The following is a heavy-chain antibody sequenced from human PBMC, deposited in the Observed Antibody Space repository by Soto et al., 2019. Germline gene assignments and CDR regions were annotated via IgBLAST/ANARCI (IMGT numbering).Heavy chain of an antibody. Sequence: GKVSCKASGYTFTSYAMHWVRQAPGQRLEWMGWINAGNGNTKYSQKFQGRVTITRDTSASTAYMELSSLRSEDTAVYYCARGADSSGYYYTYYYYGMDVWGQGTTVTVSS. D-gene: IGHD3-22*01. CDR1: GYTFTSYA. CDR3: ARGADSSGYYYTYYYYGMDV. CDR2: INAGNGNT. V-gene: IGHV1-3*01. J-gene: IGHJ6*02.